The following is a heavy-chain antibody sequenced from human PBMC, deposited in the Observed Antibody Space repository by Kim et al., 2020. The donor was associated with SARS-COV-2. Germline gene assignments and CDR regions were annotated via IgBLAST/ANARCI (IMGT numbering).Heavy chain of an antibody. CDR3: ARTYSSTWYSGFDP. Sequence: AQNFQGRVTMTRDTSISTAYMELSRLSSDDTVVYYCARTYSSTWYSGFDPWGQGTLVTVSS. J-gene: IGHJ5*02. D-gene: IGHD6-13*01. V-gene: IGHV1-2*05.